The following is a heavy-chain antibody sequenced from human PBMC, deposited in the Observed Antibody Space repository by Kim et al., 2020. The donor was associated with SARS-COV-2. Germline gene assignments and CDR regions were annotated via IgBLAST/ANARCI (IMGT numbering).Heavy chain of an antibody. CDR2: IYYSGST. CDR1: GGSISSYY. J-gene: IGHJ6*02. CDR3: ARVRVLPPKQQLVLQPYYYYGMDV. Sequence: SETLSLTCTVSGGSISSYYWSWIRQPPGKGLEWIGYIYYSGSTNYNPSLKSRVTISVDTSKNQFSLKLSSVTAADTAVYYCARVRVLPPKQQLVLQPYYYYGMDVWGQGTTFTVSS. V-gene: IGHV4-59*01. D-gene: IGHD6-13*01.